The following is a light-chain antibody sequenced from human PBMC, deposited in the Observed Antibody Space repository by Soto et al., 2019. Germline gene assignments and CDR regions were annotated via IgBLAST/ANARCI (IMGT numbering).Light chain of an antibody. CDR2: DTS. V-gene: IGLV7-46*01. CDR3: LLSYNAARV. Sequence: QAVATQEPSLTVSPGGTVTLTCGSSTGAVTSNHHPYWFQQKPGQAPRTLIYDTSNKHSWTPARFSGSLLGDKAALTLSGAQPEDEAQYYCLLSYNAARVFGGGTKLTVL. CDR1: TGAVTSNHH. J-gene: IGLJ2*01.